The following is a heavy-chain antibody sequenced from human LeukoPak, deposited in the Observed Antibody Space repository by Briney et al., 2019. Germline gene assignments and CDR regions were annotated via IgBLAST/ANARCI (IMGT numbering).Heavy chain of an antibody. CDR1: GFTVSSNY. D-gene: IGHD5-18*01. J-gene: IGHJ4*02. Sequence: GGSLRLSCAASGFTVSSNYMSWVRQAPGKGLEWVSVIYSGGSTYYADSVKGRFTISRDNSKNTLYLQMNSLRAEDTAVYYCAREGGYSYGTFDYWGQGTLVTVSS. CDR2: IYSGGST. CDR3: AREGGYSYGTFDY. V-gene: IGHV3-53*01.